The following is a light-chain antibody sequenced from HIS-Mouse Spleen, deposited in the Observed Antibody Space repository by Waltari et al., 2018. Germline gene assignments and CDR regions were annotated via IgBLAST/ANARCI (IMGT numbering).Light chain of an antibody. Sequence: SYELTQPPSVSVSPGQPARTTCPGHALPKTYAYASQQKSGQAPVPVIYEDSKRPSGIPERFSGSSSGTMATLTISGAQVEDEADYYCYSTDSSGNHRVFGGGTKLTVL. CDR2: EDS. CDR1: ALPKTY. CDR3: YSTDSSGNHRV. J-gene: IGLJ2*01. V-gene: IGLV3-10*01.